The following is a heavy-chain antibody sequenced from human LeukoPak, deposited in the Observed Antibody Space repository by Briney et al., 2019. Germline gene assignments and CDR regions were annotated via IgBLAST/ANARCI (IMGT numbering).Heavy chain of an antibody. V-gene: IGHV4-59*01. CDR3: ARGRYCSSTSCYVVDY. CDR2: IYYSGST. Sequence: MPSETLSLTCTVSGGSISSYYWSWIRQPPGKGLEWIGYIYYSGSTNYNPSLKSRVTISVDTSKNQFSLKLSSVTAADTAVYYCARGRYCSSTSCYVVDYWGQGTLVTVSS. J-gene: IGHJ4*02. D-gene: IGHD2-2*01. CDR1: GGSISSYY.